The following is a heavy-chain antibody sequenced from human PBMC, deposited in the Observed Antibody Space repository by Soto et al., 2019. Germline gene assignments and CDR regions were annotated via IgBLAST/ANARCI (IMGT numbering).Heavy chain of an antibody. CDR1: TFNSYS. CDR3: TRDQGGSYDSWFDP. D-gene: IGHD1-26*01. CDR2: ISSDSAYI. V-gene: IGHV3-21*06. Sequence: VQLVESGGGLVQPGGSLRLSCSFTFNSYSLNWVRQAPGKGLEWVSSISSDSAYIKYADSVKGRFTISRDNANNFLYLQMSSLRVDDTALYYCTRDQGGSYDSWFDPWGQGTLVTVSS. J-gene: IGHJ5*02.